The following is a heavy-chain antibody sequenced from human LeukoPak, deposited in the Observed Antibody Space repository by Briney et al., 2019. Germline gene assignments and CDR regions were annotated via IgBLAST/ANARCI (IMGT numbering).Heavy chain of an antibody. CDR3: ARAQQQLSWFDP. CDR2: IYYSGST. V-gene: IGHV4-59*01. Sequence: PSGTLSLTCTVSGGSISSYYWSWIRQPPGKGLEWIGYIYYSGSTNYNPSLKSRVTISVDTSKNQFSLKLSSVTAADTAVYYCARAQQQLSWFDPWGQGTLVTVSS. D-gene: IGHD6-13*01. J-gene: IGHJ5*02. CDR1: GGSISSYY.